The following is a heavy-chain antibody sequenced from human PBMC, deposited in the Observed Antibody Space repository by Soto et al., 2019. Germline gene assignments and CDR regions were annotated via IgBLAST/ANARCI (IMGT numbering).Heavy chain of an antibody. CDR2: IYWDDDK. D-gene: IGHD2-2*01. CDR3: AHRRRCSSTSCYADFDY. V-gene: IGHV2-5*02. J-gene: IGHJ4*02. Sequence: SGPTLVNPTQTLTPTCTFSGFSLSTSGVGVGWIRQPPGKALEWLALIYWDDDKRYSPSLKSRLTITKDTSKNQVVLTMTNMDPVDTATYYCAHRRRCSSTSCYADFDYWGQGTLVTVSS. CDR1: GFSLSTSGVG.